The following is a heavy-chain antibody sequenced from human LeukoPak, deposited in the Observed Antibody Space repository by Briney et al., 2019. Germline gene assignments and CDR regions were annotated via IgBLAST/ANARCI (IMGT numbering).Heavy chain of an antibody. CDR2: IKQDGSDK. V-gene: IGHV3-7*01. Sequence: GGSLRLSCAASGFTVSSNSMSWVRQAPGKGLEWVANIKQDGSDKSYVDSVKGRFTISRDNAKNSLYLQMNSLRAEDTAVYYCARDSRFTMRDYWGQGTLVTVSS. CDR1: GFTVSSNS. CDR3: ARDSRFTMRDY. J-gene: IGHJ4*02. D-gene: IGHD3-22*01.